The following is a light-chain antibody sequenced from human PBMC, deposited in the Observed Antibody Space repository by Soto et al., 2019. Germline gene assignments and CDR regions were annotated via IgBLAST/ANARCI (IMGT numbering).Light chain of an antibody. V-gene: IGKV1-5*01. Sequence: DIQMTQSPSTLSASVGDRVTITCRASQSISSWLAWYQQKPGKAPKLLIYDASSLGSGVPSRFSGSGSGTEFTLTISSLQPYDFATYYCQQYNSYSWTFGQGTKVEIK. CDR3: QQYNSYSWT. CDR2: DAS. CDR1: QSISSW. J-gene: IGKJ1*01.